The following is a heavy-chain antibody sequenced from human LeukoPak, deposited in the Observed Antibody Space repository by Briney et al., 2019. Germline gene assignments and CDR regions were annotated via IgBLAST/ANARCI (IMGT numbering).Heavy chain of an antibody. J-gene: IGHJ4*02. Sequence: SETLSLTCAVYGGSFSGYYWSWIRQPPGKGPEWIGEINHSGSTNYNPSLNSRVTISVDPSKTPFSLKLSSVTAADTAVYYCARLYYDILTGYSFDYWGQGTLVTVSS. CDR3: ARLYYDILTGYSFDY. CDR1: GGSFSGYY. V-gene: IGHV4-34*01. D-gene: IGHD3-9*01. CDR2: INHSGST.